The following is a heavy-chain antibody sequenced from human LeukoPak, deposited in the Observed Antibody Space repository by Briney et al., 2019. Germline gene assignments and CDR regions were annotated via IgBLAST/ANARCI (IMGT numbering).Heavy chain of an antibody. CDR1: GYSISSGYY. CDR2: IYHSGST. D-gene: IGHD6-6*01. V-gene: IGHV4-38-2*02. CDR3: ARVIAARNHYYYYMDV. J-gene: IGHJ6*03. Sequence: SETLSLTCTVSGYSISSGYYWGWIRQPPGKGLEWIGSIYHSGSTYYNPSLKSRVTISVDTSKNQFSLKLSSVTAADTAVYYCARVIAARNHYYYYMDVWGKGTTVTVSS.